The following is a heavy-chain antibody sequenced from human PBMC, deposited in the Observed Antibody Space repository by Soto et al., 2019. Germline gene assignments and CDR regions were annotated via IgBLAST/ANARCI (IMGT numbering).Heavy chain of an antibody. CDR3: AREYSSGPENPPDAFDI. J-gene: IGHJ3*02. CDR1: GYTFTSYY. D-gene: IGHD6-19*01. V-gene: IGHV1-46*01. Sequence: ASVKVSCKASGYTFTSYYMHWVRQAPGQGLEWMGIINPSGGSTSYAQKFQGRVTMTRDTSTSTVYMELSSLRSEDTAVYYCAREYSSGPENPPDAFDIWGQGTMVTVSS. CDR2: INPSGGST.